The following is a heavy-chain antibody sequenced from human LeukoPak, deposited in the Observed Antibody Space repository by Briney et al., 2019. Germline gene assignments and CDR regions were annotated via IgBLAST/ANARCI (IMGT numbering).Heavy chain of an antibody. V-gene: IGHV3-33*01. CDR3: AREGYDSSGYYSGYFDY. D-gene: IGHD3-22*01. CDR2: IWYDGSNK. Sequence: HPGGSLRLSCAASGFTFSSYGMHWVRQAPGKGLEWVAVIWYDGSNKYYADSVKGRFTISRDNSKNTLYLQMNSLRAEDTAVYYCAREGYDSSGYYSGYFDYWGQGTLVTVSS. J-gene: IGHJ4*02. CDR1: GFTFSSYG.